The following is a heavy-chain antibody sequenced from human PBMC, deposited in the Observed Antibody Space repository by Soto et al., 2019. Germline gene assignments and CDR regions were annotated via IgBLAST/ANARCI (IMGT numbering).Heavy chain of an antibody. V-gene: IGHV3-33*01. CDR1: GFTFSSYG. D-gene: IGHD3-3*02. CDR2: IWYDGSNK. CDR3: AIDGENSIYGMDV. Sequence: QVQLVESGGGVVQPGRSLRLSCAASGFTFSSYGMHWVRQAPGKGLEWVAVIWYDGSNKYYADSVKGRFTISRDNSKNTLYLQMNSLRAEDTAVYYCAIDGENSIYGMDVWGQGTTVTVSS. J-gene: IGHJ6*02.